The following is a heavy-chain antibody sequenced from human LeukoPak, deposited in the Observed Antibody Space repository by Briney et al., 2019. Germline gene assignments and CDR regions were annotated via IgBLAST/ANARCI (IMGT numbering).Heavy chain of an antibody. CDR3: ARVKSKAVAGPDAFDI. CDR2: IIPILGIA. J-gene: IGHJ3*02. V-gene: IGHV1-69*04. CDR1: GGTFSSYA. D-gene: IGHD6-19*01. Sequence: GASVKVSCKASGGTFSSYAISWVRQAPGQGLEWMGRIIPILGIANYAQKFQGRVTMTRDTSTSTVYMELSSLRSEDTAVYYCARVKSKAVAGPDAFDIWGQGTMVTVSS.